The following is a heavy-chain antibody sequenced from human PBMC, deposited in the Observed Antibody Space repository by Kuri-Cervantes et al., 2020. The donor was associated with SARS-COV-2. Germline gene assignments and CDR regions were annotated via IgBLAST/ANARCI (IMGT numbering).Heavy chain of an antibody. D-gene: IGHD3-10*01. J-gene: IGHJ6*02. CDR2: IGSSSSII. CDR1: GFTFSDYS. Sequence: GGSLRLSCAASGFTFSDYSMNWVRQAPGKGLEWVSYIGSSSSIIYYADSMKGRFTISRDNAKNSLSLQMNSLRAEDTAVYYCARERYYSGHYGMDVWGQGTTVTVS. V-gene: IGHV3-48*01. CDR3: ARERYYSGHYGMDV.